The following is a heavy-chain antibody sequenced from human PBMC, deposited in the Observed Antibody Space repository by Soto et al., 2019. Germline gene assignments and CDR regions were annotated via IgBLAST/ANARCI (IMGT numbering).Heavy chain of an antibody. V-gene: IGHV1-69*08. CDR1: GGTFSSYT. CDR3: WRDSKVGGMDY. Sequence: QVQLVQSGAEVKKPGSSVKVSCKASGGTFSSYTISWVRQAPGQGLEWMGRIITIFGIANYAKQFQGRDTITADKTTRTAYMELSSLRSEDTAVFYCWRDSKVGGMDYWGQGTLVTVSS. D-gene: IGHD3-16*01. J-gene: IGHJ4*02. CDR2: IITIFGIA.